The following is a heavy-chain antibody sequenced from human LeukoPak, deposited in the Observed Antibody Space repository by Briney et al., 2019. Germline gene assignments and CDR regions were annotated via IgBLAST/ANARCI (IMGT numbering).Heavy chain of an antibody. CDR1: GGSISSYY. CDR2: IYYSGST. V-gene: IGHV4-59*01. D-gene: IGHD6-19*01. J-gene: IGHJ4*02. CDR3: ARDVGYSSFVY. Sequence: SETLSLTCTVSGGSISSYYWSWIRQPPGKGLEWIGYIYYSGSTNYNPSLKSRVTISVDTSKNQFSLKLSSVTAADTAVYYCARDVGYSSFVYWGQGTLVTVSS.